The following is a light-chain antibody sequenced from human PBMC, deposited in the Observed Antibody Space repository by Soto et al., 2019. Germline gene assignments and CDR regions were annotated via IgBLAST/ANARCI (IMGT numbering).Light chain of an antibody. Sequence: IQMTHSPSSLSASVGDRVTITFLASQDITNYLNWYQQKPGKAPRLLLYDASSLETGVPSRFSGSGSGTDFTFTISSLQPEDIATYYCQHYDHLPITFGQGTRLEI. J-gene: IGKJ5*01. CDR1: QDITNY. CDR2: DAS. CDR3: QHYDHLPIT. V-gene: IGKV1-33*01.